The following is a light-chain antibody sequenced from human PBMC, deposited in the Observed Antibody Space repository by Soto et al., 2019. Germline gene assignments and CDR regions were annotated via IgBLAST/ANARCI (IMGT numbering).Light chain of an antibody. CDR3: SSYTSSRTILYV. J-gene: IGLJ1*01. V-gene: IGLV2-14*01. CDR2: DVS. CDR1: SSDVGGYNY. Sequence: QSARTQPASVSGAPGQSIPISCTGTSSDVGGYNYVSWYQQHPDKAPKLMIYDVSNRPSGVSNRFSGYKSGNTASLTSSGLQAEDEADYYCSSYTSSRTILYVFGSGTKLT.